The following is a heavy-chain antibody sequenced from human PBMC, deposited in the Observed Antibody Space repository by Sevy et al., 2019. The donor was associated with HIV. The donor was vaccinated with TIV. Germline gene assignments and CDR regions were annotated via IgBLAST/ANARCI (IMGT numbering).Heavy chain of an antibody. CDR2: IYYNGNT. J-gene: IGHJ1*01. D-gene: IGHD6-6*01. Sequence: SETLSLTCSVSGSINSYYWSWIRQTPEKGLEWIGYIYYNGNTNHNPSLKSRVTMSIDTSKNQFSLKLSSVTAADTAVYYCARPHSPYTSSSHFLNWGQGILVTVSS. CDR1: GSINSYY. CDR3: ARPHSPYTSSSHFLN. V-gene: IGHV4-59*08.